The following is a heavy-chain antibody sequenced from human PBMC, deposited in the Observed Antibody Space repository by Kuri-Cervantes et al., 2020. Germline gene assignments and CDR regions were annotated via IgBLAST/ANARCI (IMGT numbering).Heavy chain of an antibody. CDR1: GGSISSYY. V-gene: IGHV4-59*01. D-gene: IGHD2-2*01. CDR2: IYYSGST. CDR3: ASSLGYCSSTSCGRYYYGMDV. J-gene: IGHJ6*02. Sequence: SETLSLTCTVSGGSISSYYWSWIRQPPGKGLEWIGYIYYSGSTNYNPSLKSRVTISVDTSKNQFSRKLSSVTAADTAVYYCASSLGYCSSTSCGRYYYGMDVWGQGTTVTVSS.